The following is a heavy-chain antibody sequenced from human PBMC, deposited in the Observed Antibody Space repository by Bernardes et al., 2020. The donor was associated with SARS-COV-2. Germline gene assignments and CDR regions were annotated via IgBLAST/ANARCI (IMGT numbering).Heavy chain of an antibody. CDR1: GGSISSSSYY. CDR2: IYYSGST. J-gene: IGHJ5*02. V-gene: IGHV4-39*01. CDR3: ARTSDQLLYSGEGGWFDP. Sequence: LTCTVSGGSISSSSYYWGWIRQPPGKGLEWIGSIYYSGSTYYNPSLKSRVTISVDTSKNQFSLKLSSVTAADTAVYYCARTSDQLLYSGEGGWFDPWGQGTLVTVSS. D-gene: IGHD2-2*02.